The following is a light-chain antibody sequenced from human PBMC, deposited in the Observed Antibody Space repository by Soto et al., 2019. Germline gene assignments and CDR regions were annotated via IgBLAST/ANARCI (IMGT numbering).Light chain of an antibody. V-gene: IGKV3-11*01. CDR1: QSVSSY. CDR3: QQRNNWWGMYT. J-gene: IGKJ2*01. Sequence: EIVLTQSPATLSLSPGERATLSCRASQSVSSYLAWYQQKPGQAPRLLIYDASNRATGIPTRFSGSGCGTDFTLTISILEPEDFAVYYCQQRNNWWGMYTFGQGTKLEIK. CDR2: DAS.